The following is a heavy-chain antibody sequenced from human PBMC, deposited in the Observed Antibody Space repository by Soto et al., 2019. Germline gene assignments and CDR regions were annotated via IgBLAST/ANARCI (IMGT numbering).Heavy chain of an antibody. CDR2: IWYDGSNK. Sequence: GGSLRLSCAASGFTFSSYGMHWVRQAPGKGLEWVAVIWYDGSNKYYADSVKGRFTISRDNSKNTLYLQMNSLRAEDTAVYYCATTYYYGSGSFFDAFDIWGQGTMVTVS. CDR1: GFTFSSYG. CDR3: ATTYYYGSGSFFDAFDI. V-gene: IGHV3-33*01. D-gene: IGHD3-10*01. J-gene: IGHJ3*02.